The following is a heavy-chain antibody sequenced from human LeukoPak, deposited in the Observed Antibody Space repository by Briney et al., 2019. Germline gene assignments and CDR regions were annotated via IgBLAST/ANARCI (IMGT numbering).Heavy chain of an antibody. J-gene: IGHJ6*02. CDR1: GGSISSGDYY. CDR3: ARTGTHADYGDYDYYYYGMDV. CDR2: IYYSGST. D-gene: IGHD4-17*01. Sequence: SQTLSLTCTVSGGSISSGDYYWSWIRQPPGKGLEWIGYIYYSGSTYYNPSLKSRVTISVDTSKNQFSLKLSSVTAADTAVYYCARTGTHADYGDYDYYYYGMDVWGQGTTVTVSS. V-gene: IGHV4-30-4*01.